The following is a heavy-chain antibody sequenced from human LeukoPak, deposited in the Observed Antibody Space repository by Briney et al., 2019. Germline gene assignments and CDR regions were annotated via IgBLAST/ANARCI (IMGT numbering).Heavy chain of an antibody. Sequence: GGSLRLSCAASGFTFSTYGMSWVRQAPGKGLEWVSSISSSSSYIYYADSVKGRFTISRDNAKNSLYLQMNSLRAEDTAVYYCARDRGYYCDYWGQGTLVTVSS. V-gene: IGHV3-21*01. CDR3: ARDRGYYCDY. J-gene: IGHJ4*02. D-gene: IGHD3-10*01. CDR1: GFTFSTYG. CDR2: ISSSSSYI.